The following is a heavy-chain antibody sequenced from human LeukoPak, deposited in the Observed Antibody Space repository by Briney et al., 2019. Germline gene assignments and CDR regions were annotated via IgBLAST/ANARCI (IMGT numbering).Heavy chain of an antibody. CDR3: ARAGEIRWFGELLGQDNWFDP. J-gene: IGHJ5*02. CDR2: ISGSGGST. Sequence: RAGGSLRLSCSVSGFTSSRNAMTWVRQAPGKGLEWVSAISGSGGSTYYADPVKGRFTISRDNAKNTLYLQMNSLRAEDTAVYYCARAGEIRWFGELLGQDNWFDPWGQGTLVTVSS. CDR1: GFTSSRNA. D-gene: IGHD3-10*01. V-gene: IGHV3-23*01.